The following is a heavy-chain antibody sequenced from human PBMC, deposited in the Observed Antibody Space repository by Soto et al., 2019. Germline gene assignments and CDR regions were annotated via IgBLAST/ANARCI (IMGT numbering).Heavy chain of an antibody. D-gene: IGHD3-22*01. J-gene: IGHJ6*02. V-gene: IGHV4-59*01. CDR2: VYYSGGT. CDR1: GGSISNYY. CDR3: ARGHLMSMVVVGGMDV. Sequence: PSETLSLTCTVSGGSISNYYWSWIRQPPGKGLEWIGYVYYSGGTNYNPSLKSRVTISVDPSRNQFSLNLTSVTAADTAVYYCARGHLMSMVVVGGMDVWGQGTAVTVSS.